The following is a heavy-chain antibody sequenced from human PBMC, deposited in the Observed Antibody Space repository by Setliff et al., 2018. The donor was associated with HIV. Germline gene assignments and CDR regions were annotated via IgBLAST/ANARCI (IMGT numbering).Heavy chain of an antibody. CDR2: INAGNGDT. Sequence: ASVKVSCKASGYTFTTYAIHWVRQAPGQRLEWMGWINAGNGDTKYSQKFQGRVTITADESTSTAYMELSSLRSEDTAVYYCASIVGASDAFDIWGQGTMVTVSS. CDR3: ASIVGASDAFDI. J-gene: IGHJ3*02. CDR1: GYTFTTYA. D-gene: IGHD1-26*01. V-gene: IGHV1-3*01.